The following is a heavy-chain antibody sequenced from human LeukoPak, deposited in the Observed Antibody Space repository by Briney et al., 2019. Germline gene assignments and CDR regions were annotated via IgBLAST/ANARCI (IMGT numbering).Heavy chain of an antibody. V-gene: IGHV3-23*03. CDR1: GFTFSGYA. J-gene: IGHJ4*02. Sequence: GGSLRLSCAASGFTFSGYAMTWVRQAPGKGLEWVSVIYSGGSTYYADSVKGRFTISSDNSKNTLYLQMNSLRAEDTAVYYCARDGGYSYGYGFDYWGQGTLVTVSS. CDR2: IYSGGST. D-gene: IGHD5-18*01. CDR3: ARDGGYSYGYGFDY.